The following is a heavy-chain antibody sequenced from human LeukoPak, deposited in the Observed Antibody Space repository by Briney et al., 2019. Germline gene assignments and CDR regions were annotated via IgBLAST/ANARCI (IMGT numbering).Heavy chain of an antibody. D-gene: IGHD5-12*01. Sequence: ASVKVSGKASGYTFTGYYMHWVRQAPGQGLEWMGWINPNSGGTNYAQKFQGRVTMTRDTSISTAYMELSRLRSDDTAVYYCARAGYSGYPPQDDAFDIWGQGTMVTVSS. J-gene: IGHJ3*02. CDR1: GYTFTGYY. V-gene: IGHV1-2*02. CDR3: ARAGYSGYPPQDDAFDI. CDR2: INPNSGGT.